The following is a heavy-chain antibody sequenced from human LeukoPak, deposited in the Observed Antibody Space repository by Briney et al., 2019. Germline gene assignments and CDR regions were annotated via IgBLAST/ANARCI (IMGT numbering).Heavy chain of an antibody. CDR1: GGSFSSYY. V-gene: IGHV4-34*01. D-gene: IGHD6-19*01. CDR2: INHSGST. Sequence: PSETLSLTCTVSGGSFSSYYWSWIRQPPGKGLEWIGEINHSGSTNYNPSLKSRVTISVDTSKNQFSLKLSSVTAADTAVYYCARVDLYYSSGCRHWGQGTLVTVSS. CDR3: ARVDLYYSSGCRH. J-gene: IGHJ4*02.